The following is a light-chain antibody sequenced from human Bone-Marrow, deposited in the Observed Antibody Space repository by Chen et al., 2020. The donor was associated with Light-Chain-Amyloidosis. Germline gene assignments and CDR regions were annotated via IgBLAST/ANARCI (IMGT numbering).Light chain of an antibody. J-gene: IGKJ4*01. CDR2: GSS. Sequence: EIVLTQSPGTLSLSPGEGANLSCRASHTISSNYLTWYQQKFGQAPRLLIYGSSSRAIGIPDRLTGSGSGTDFSLPISRLAPGEFSMYCSQQYGTTPLTFSGGTKVEIK. V-gene: IGKV3-20*01. CDR3: QQYGTTPLT. CDR1: HTISSNY.